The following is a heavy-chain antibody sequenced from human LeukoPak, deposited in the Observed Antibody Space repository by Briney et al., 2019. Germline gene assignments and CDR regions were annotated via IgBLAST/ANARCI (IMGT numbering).Heavy chain of an antibody. CDR2: IYYSGST. Sequence: SEALSLTCTVSGGSISSYYWSWIRQPPGKGLEWIGYIYYSGSTNYNPSLKSRVTKSVDTSKNQFSLKLSSVTAADTAVYYCARLTYYYDSSGYRNNWFDPWGQGTLVTVSS. J-gene: IGHJ5*02. CDR1: GGSISSYY. V-gene: IGHV4-59*01. CDR3: ARLTYYYDSSGYRNNWFDP. D-gene: IGHD3-22*01.